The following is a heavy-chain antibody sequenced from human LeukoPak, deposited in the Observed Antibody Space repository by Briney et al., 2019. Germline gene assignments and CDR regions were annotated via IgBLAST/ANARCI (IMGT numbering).Heavy chain of an antibody. Sequence: GGSLRLSCAASGFTFSDYYMSWIRQAPGKGLEWVSYITSGGSPMYYVDSVKGRSTISRDNAKNSLFLEVHSLRAEDTGVYYCVRDSHYYDTSDPKYRLDYWGQGTLVTVSS. CDR1: GFTFSDYY. CDR2: ITSGGSPM. D-gene: IGHD3-22*01. CDR3: VRDSHYYDTSDPKYRLDY. V-gene: IGHV3-11*04. J-gene: IGHJ4*02.